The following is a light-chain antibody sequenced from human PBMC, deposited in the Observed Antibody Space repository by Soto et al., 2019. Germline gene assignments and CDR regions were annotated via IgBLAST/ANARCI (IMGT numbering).Light chain of an antibody. J-gene: IGKJ1*01. CDR2: DAS. V-gene: IGKV1-5*01. CDR3: LQYNGYYRT. CDR1: QTISGG. Sequence: DIRMTQSPSTLSASVGDTVTITCRASQTISGGLAWYQQRPGKAPNLLIVDASTLESGVPSRFSGSGSGTTFTLTIRSLQSDDFATYYCLQYNGYYRTFGQGTKVDI.